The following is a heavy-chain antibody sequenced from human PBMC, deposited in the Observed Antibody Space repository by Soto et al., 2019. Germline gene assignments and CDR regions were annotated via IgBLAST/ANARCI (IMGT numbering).Heavy chain of an antibody. J-gene: IGHJ6*02. CDR2: INHSGSA. CDR3: ARAFKGIIENTGWTKPYYYGLDV. D-gene: IGHD6-19*01. V-gene: IGHV4-34*01. CDR1: GASLSGVY. Sequence: QVQLQQWAAGLLKPSETLSLTCGVSGASLSGVYWTWIRQTPGRGLEWIGDINHSGSAYYNPSLGVRVTISVDTPKKPFSLRLTSVTAADTGRYYCARAFKGIIENTGWTKPYYYGLDVWAQGTAVSVSS.